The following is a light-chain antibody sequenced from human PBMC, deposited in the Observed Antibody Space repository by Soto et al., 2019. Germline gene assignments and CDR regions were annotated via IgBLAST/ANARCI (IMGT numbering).Light chain of an antibody. CDR3: QQLESPPGLT. CDR2: GAS. CDR1: QSINSRY. V-gene: IGKV3-20*01. J-gene: IGKJ3*01. Sequence: EMVLTQSPGTLSLSPGERATLSCRASQSINSRYLSLYQQKPGQAPRRLIYGASSRATGIPDRFSGSGSGTDLTLTISRLEPEDLAVYYCQQLESPPGLTFGPETKVDIK.